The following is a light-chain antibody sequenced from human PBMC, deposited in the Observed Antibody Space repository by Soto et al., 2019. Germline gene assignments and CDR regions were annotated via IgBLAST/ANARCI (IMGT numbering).Light chain of an antibody. CDR3: SSYTSGSTFYV. CDR1: SSDVGAYNY. CDR2: EVS. Sequence: QSALTQPASVSGSPGQSIIISCTGTSSDVGAYNYVSWYQQYPGKAPKLMIYEVSNRPSGVSNRFSGSKSGNTASLTISGLQAEDEADYYCSSYTSGSTFYVFGTGTKLTVL. J-gene: IGLJ1*01. V-gene: IGLV2-14*01.